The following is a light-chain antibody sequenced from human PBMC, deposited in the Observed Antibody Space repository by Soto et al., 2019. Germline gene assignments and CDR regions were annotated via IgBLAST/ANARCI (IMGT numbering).Light chain of an antibody. J-gene: IGKJ1*01. CDR3: LQLDSYPRT. Sequence: DIQMTQSPSSLSASVGDRVTITCRANQDISYYLAWYQQKPGKAPNLLIYEASTLQSGVPSRFSGSGSGTEFTLSVSSLQPEDFATYYCLQLDSYPRTFGQGTKVEVK. CDR2: EAS. V-gene: IGKV1-9*01. CDR1: QDISYY.